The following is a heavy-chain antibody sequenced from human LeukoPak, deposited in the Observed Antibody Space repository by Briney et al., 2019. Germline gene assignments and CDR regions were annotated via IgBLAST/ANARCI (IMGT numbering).Heavy chain of an antibody. Sequence: KPSETXXXXXTXXGGSISSYXWSWIRQPAGKGLEWIGRIXTSGSTNYNPSLKRRVTMSVDKSKNKFCMKLSSVTAADRAVYYCARARITMVRGVIITDDAFDIWGQGTMVTVSS. CDR3: ARARITMVRGVIITDDAFDI. D-gene: IGHD3-10*01. CDR1: GGSISSYX. CDR2: IXTSGST. V-gene: IGHV4-4*07. J-gene: IGHJ3*02.